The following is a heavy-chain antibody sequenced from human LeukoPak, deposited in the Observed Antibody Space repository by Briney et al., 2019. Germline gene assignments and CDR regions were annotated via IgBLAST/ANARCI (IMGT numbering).Heavy chain of an antibody. V-gene: IGHV3-21*04. Sequence: GGSLRLSCAASGFTFSSYSMNWVRQAPGKGLEWVSSISSSSSYIYYADSVKGRFTISRDNAKNSLYLQMNSLRAEDTAVYYCARDRGPAHSGWHGPPSNWFDPWGQGTLVTVSS. J-gene: IGHJ5*02. CDR3: ARDRGPAHSGWHGPPSNWFDP. CDR2: ISSSSSYI. D-gene: IGHD6-19*01. CDR1: GFTFSSYS.